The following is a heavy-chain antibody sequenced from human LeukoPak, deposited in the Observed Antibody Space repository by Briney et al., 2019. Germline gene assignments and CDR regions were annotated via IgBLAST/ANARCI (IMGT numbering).Heavy chain of an antibody. Sequence: SETLSLTCTVSGGSIRSEASYWAWIRQPPGKGLEWVGSIYYSESPYYNPSLKSRVTLSIDTSKNQFSLRLNSVTAADTAVFFCARLFSSGWEYHNGMDVWGQGTTITVSS. CDR3: ARLFSSGWEYHNGMDV. CDR2: IYYSESP. J-gene: IGHJ6*02. D-gene: IGHD6-19*01. CDR1: GGSIRSEASY. V-gene: IGHV4-39*01.